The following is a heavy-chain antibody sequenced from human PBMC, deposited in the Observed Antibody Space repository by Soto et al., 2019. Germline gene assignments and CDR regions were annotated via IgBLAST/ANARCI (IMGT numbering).Heavy chain of an antibody. V-gene: IGHV4-59*01. CDR1: GGSISSYC. CDR3: ARDPSPGYYDSSGYYPSAYYYYGMDV. CDR2: IYYSGST. D-gene: IGHD3-22*01. J-gene: IGHJ6*02. Sequence: PSETLSLTCTVSGGSISSYCWSWIRQPPGKGLEWIGYIYYSGSTNYNPSLKSRVTISVDTSKNQFSLKLSSVTAADTAVYYCARDPSPGYYDSSGYYPSAYYYYGMDVWGQGTTVTVSS.